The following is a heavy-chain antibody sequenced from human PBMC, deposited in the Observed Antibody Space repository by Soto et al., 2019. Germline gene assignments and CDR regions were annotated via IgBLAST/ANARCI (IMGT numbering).Heavy chain of an antibody. D-gene: IGHD3-22*01. CDR1: GGSISSGGYY. CDR3: ARADDSSGYYSSWFDP. V-gene: IGHV4-31*03. Sequence: QVQLQESGPGLVKPSQTLSLTCTVSGGSISSGGYYWSWILQHPGKGLEWIGYSYYSGSTYYNPSLKRRVTISVDTSKNQFSLPLSSVTAGGTAVYYCARADDSSGYYSSWFDPWGQGTLVTVSS. CDR2: SYYSGST. J-gene: IGHJ5*02.